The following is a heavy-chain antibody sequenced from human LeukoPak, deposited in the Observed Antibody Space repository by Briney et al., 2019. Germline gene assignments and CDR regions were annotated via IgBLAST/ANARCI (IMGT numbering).Heavy chain of an antibody. J-gene: IGHJ4*02. CDR2: MYTGGTT. V-gene: IGHV3-53*01. CDR1: GFTVSGTH. Sequence: GGSLRLSCAASGFTVSGTHMSWVRQAPGKGLEWVSAMYTGGTTYYADSVKGRFTISRDNSRNTLFLHMSSLRADDTAVYYCAKDEAASGGGLASWGQGTLVTVSS. CDR3: AKDEAASGGGLAS. D-gene: IGHD6-25*01.